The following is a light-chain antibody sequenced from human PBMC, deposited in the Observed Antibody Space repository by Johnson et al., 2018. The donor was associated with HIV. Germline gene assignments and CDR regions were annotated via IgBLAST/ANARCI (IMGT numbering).Light chain of an antibody. CDR2: DNN. J-gene: IGLJ1*01. CDR3: GTRDSSLRARV. V-gene: IGLV1-51*01. CDR1: SSNIGNNY. Sequence: SVLTQPPSVSAAPGQKVTISCSGSSSNIGNNYVSWYQQLPGTAPKLLIYDNNKRPSGIPDRFSGSKSGTSATLGITGPQPGDEADYYCGTRDSSLRARVFGTGNKVTVL.